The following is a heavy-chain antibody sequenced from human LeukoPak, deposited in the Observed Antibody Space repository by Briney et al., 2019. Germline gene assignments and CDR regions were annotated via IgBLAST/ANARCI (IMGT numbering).Heavy chain of an antibody. CDR1: GGSISSYY. D-gene: IGHD4-17*01. Sequence: SETLSLTCTVSGGSISSYYWSWIRQPPGKGLEWIGYIYYSGSTNYNPSLKSRVTISVDTSKNQFSLKLSSVTAADTAVYYCARNGDYDGDWFDPWGQGTLVTVSS. V-gene: IGHV4-59*01. J-gene: IGHJ5*02. CDR2: IYYSGST. CDR3: ARNGDYDGDWFDP.